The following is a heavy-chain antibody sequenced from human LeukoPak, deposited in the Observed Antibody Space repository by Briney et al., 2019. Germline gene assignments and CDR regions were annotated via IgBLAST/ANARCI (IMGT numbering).Heavy chain of an antibody. D-gene: IGHD6-13*01. Sequence: SETLSLTCTVSGGSISSGDYYWSWIRQPPGKGLEWIGYIYYSGSTYYNPSLKSRVTISVDTSKNQFSLKLSSVTAADTAVYYCARGSSSWYLGGYNWFDPWGQGTLVTVSS. CDR1: GGSISSGDYY. CDR3: ARGSSSWYLGGYNWFDP. CDR2: IYYSGST. J-gene: IGHJ5*02. V-gene: IGHV4-30-4*08.